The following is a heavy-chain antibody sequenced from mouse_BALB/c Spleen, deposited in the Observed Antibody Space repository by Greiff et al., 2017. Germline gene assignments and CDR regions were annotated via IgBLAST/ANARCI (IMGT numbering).Heavy chain of an antibody. J-gene: IGHJ2*01. V-gene: IGHV1S56*01. D-gene: IGHD1-1*01. CDR2: IYPGNVNT. CDR1: GYTFTSYY. CDR3: ARSGDYGYFDY. Sequence: VQLVESGPELVKPGASVRISCKASGYTFTSYYIHWVKQRPGQGLEWIGWIYPGNVNTKYNEKFKGKATLTADKSSSTAYMQLSSLTSEDSAVYFCARSGDYGYFDYWGQGTTLTVSA.